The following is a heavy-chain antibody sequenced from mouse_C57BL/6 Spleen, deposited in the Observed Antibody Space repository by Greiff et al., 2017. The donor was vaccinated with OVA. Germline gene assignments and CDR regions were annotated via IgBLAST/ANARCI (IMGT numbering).Heavy chain of an antibody. D-gene: IGHD2-4*01. CDR3: ARTDDYDSFDY. CDR2: ISYDGSN. CDR1: GYSITSGYY. J-gene: IGHJ2*01. Sequence: EVKLQESGPGLVKPSQSLSLTCSVTGYSITSGYYWNWIRQFPGNKLEWMGYISYDGSNNYNPSLKNRISITRDTSKNQFFLKLNSVTTEDTATYYCARTDDYDSFDYWGQGTTLTVSS. V-gene: IGHV3-6*01.